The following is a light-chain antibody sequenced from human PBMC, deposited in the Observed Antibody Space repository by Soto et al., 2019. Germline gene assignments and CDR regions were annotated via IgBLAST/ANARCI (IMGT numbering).Light chain of an antibody. CDR3: QQRSNGLT. CDR2: DAS. J-gene: IGKJ4*01. Sequence: PGERATLSCRASQSVYNFLAWYQQKPGQAPRLLVYDASNRATGIPARFSGSGSGTDFTLTISSLEPEDFAVYYCQQRSNGLTFVGGTKVEIK. CDR1: QSVYNF. V-gene: IGKV3-11*01.